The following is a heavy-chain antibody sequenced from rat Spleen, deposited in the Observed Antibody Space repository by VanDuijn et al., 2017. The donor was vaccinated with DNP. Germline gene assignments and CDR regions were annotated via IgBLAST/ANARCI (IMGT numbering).Heavy chain of an antibody. CDR2: ISYDGGST. J-gene: IGHJ3*01. Sequence: EVQLVESGGGLVQPGRSLKLSCAASGFTFSDYYLAWVRQAPTKGLEWVAYISYDGGSTYSGDSVKGRFTISRDNVKRTLYLQMDSLKSEDTATYYCATHELPAYAAFVYWGQGTLVAVSS. CDR1: GFTFSDYY. D-gene: IGHD3-7*01. V-gene: IGHV5-22*01. CDR3: ATHELPAYAAFVY.